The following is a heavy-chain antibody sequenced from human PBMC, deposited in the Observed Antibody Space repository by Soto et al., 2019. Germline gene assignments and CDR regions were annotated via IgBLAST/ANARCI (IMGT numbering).Heavy chain of an antibody. Sequence: QLQLQESGPGLVKPSETLSLTCTVSGGSISSSSYYWGWIRQPPGKGLEWIGSIYYSGSTYYNPSLKSRVTISVDTSKNQFSLKLSSVTAADTAVYYCARDLEVAVAGAWGQGTLVTVSS. J-gene: IGHJ5*02. D-gene: IGHD6-19*01. CDR2: IYYSGST. CDR1: GGSISSSSYY. CDR3: ARDLEVAVAGA. V-gene: IGHV4-39*02.